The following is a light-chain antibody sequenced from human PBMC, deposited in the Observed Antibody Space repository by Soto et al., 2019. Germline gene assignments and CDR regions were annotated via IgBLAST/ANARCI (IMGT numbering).Light chain of an antibody. CDR1: NXDIGRYTY. CDR2: EVS. CDR3: GSYSGTNTREV. J-gene: IGLJ1*01. V-gene: IGLV2-14*01. Sequence: QSVLTQPASVSGSLGQSITISCTGTNXDIGRYTYVSWYQQYPGKAPKLMIYEVSNRPSGVSDRFSGSKSGSMASLTISGLQCEDEADYFCGSYSGTNTREVFGAGTKVTVL.